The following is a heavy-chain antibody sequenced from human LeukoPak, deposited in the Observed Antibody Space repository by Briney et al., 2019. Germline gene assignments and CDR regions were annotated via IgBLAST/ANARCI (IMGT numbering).Heavy chain of an antibody. CDR2: IYYSGST. CDR3: ARAPARRYSGYDWPTPTQFDP. Sequence: PSETLSLTCTVSGGSISSHYWSWIRQPPGKGLEWIGYIYYSGSTNYNPALKSRVTISVDTSKNQFSLKLSSVTAADTAVYYCARAPARRYSGYDWPTPTQFDPWGQGTLVTVSS. J-gene: IGHJ5*02. CDR1: GGSISSHY. D-gene: IGHD5-12*01. V-gene: IGHV4-59*11.